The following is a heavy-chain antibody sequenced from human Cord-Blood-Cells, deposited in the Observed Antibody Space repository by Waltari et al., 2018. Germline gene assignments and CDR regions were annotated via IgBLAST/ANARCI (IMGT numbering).Heavy chain of an antibody. CDR2: IKQDGSEK. Sequence: EVQLVESGGGLVQPGGSLRLSCAASGFPFSSYWMSWVRQAPGKGLEWVANIKQDGSEKYYVDSVKGRFTISRDNAKNSLYLQMNSLRAEDTAVYYCVVTDYYDFDYWGQGTLVTVSS. J-gene: IGHJ4*02. CDR3: VVTDYYDFDY. CDR1: GFPFSSYW. D-gene: IGHD3-3*01. V-gene: IGHV3-7*01.